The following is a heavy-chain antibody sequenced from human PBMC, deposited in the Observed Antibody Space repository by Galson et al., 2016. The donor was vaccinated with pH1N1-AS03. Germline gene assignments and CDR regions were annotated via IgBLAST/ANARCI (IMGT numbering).Heavy chain of an antibody. D-gene: IGHD3-22*01. V-gene: IGHV3-30*04. CDR3: AKDLNGYYESSGLFDY. CDR2: VSSDGIYK. CDR1: GFIFRNYA. Sequence: SLRLSCAASGFIFRNYAMHWVRQAPDRGLEWVAIVSSDGIYKYSADSVKGRFTISRDNAKNTLFLQMNSLRTEDTAMFYCAKDLNGYYESSGLFDYWGQGTLVTVSS. J-gene: IGHJ4*02.